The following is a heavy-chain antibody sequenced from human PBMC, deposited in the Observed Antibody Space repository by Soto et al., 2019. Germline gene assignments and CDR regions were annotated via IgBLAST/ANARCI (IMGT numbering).Heavy chain of an antibody. CDR3: ARDILTGYYNGVNWFDP. J-gene: IGHJ5*02. Sequence: SETLSLTCTVSGGSIDSGDYYWSWIRQPPGEGLEWIGYVYYSGTTNYNPFLKSRVTLSLDKSKNQFSLKMNSVTAADTAVYYCARDILTGYYNGVNWFDPWGQGTLVTVSS. V-gene: IGHV4-61*08. D-gene: IGHD3-9*01. CDR1: GGSIDSGDYY. CDR2: VYYSGTT.